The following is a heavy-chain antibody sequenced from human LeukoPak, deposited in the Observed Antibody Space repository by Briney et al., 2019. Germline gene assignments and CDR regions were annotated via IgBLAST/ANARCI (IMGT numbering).Heavy chain of an antibody. Sequence: RASVKVSCKASGYTFTSYGISWVRQAPGQGLEWMGWINPNSGGTNYAQKFQGRVTMTRDTSISTAYMELSRLRSDDTAVYYCARDLYLITMIVVEKHNWFDPWGQGTLVTVSS. J-gene: IGHJ5*02. CDR3: ARDLYLITMIVVEKHNWFDP. CDR2: INPNSGGT. CDR1: GYTFTSYG. D-gene: IGHD3-22*01. V-gene: IGHV1-2*02.